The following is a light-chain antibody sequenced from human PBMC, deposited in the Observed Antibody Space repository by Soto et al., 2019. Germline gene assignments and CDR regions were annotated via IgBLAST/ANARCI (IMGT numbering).Light chain of an antibody. CDR2: GNS. Sequence: QSVLTQPPSVSGAPGQRVTISCTGSSSNIGAGYDVHWYQQLPGTAPKLLIYGNSNRPSGVPDRFSGSKSGTSASLAITGLQAEDQAEYYRQPYDSSLSAWVFRRGTQVNVL. CDR3: QPYDSSLSAWV. V-gene: IGLV1-40*01. J-gene: IGLJ3*02. CDR1: SSNIGAGYD.